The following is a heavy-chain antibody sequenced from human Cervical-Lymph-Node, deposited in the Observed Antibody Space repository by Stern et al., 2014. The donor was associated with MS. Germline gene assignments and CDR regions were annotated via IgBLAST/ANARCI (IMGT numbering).Heavy chain of an antibody. D-gene: IGHD3-10*01. V-gene: IGHV3-48*01. J-gene: IGHJ4*02. CDR3: ARSRAVWGVSPDY. Sequence: MQLVESGGELVQPGASLKLSCEPSGFTFSRYSMNWLRQAPGKGLEWVSFISDTASTIYYADSVKGRFTITRDQAQNTIYMQMNRLRAEDTVVYYCARSRAVWGVSPDYWGQGTRVTVSS. CDR1: GFTFSRYS. CDR2: ISDTASTI.